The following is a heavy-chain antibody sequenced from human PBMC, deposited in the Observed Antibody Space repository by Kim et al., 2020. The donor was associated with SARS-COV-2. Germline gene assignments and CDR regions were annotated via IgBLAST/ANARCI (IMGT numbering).Heavy chain of an antibody. CDR3: ARDVVAGTMKFDY. Sequence: GGSLRLSCAASGFTFSSYSMNWVRQAPGKGLEWVSYISSSSSSTIYYADSVKGRFTISRDNAKNSLYLQMNSLRDEDTAVYYCARDVVAGTMKFDYWGQGTLVTVSS. D-gene: IGHD6-19*01. J-gene: IGHJ4*02. CDR1: GFTFSSYS. V-gene: IGHV3-48*02. CDR2: ISSSSSSTI.